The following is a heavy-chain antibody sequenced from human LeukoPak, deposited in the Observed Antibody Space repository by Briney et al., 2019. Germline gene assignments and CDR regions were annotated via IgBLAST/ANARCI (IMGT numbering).Heavy chain of an antibody. D-gene: IGHD2-21*01. CDR3: AKGDTDRPCPGY. J-gene: IGHJ4*02. CDR2: FERGGHT. CDR1: GFIVSSSY. Sequence: GGSLRLSCAASGFIVSSSYMSWVRQTPGKGLEWVSTFERGGHTAYAGSVKGRFTISRDVSENTIYLKMNSLRVEDTAVYYCAKGDTDRPCPGYWGQGTLVTVSS. V-gene: IGHV3-53*01.